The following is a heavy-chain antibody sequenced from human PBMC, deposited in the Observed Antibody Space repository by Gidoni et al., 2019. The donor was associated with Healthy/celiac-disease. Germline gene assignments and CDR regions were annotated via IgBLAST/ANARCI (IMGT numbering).Heavy chain of an antibody. D-gene: IGHD2-2*01. Sequence: EVQLVESGGGVVRPGGSLRLPCAASGFTFDDYGMSWVRQAPGKGLEWVSGINWNGGSTGYADSVKGRFTISRDNAKNSLYLQMNSLRAEDTALYHCARGFGYDAPGDAFDIWGQGTMVTVSS. CDR3: ARGFGYDAPGDAFDI. CDR2: INWNGGST. V-gene: IGHV3-20*01. CDR1: GFTFDDYG. J-gene: IGHJ3*02.